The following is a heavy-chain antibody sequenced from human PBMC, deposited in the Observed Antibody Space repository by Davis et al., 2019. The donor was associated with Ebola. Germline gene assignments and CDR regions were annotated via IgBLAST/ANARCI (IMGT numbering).Heavy chain of an antibody. J-gene: IGHJ4*02. CDR2: ISGSGGST. V-gene: IGHV3-23*01. CDR1: GFTFSSYA. D-gene: IGHD5-24*01. Sequence: GESLKISCAASGFTFSSYAMSWVRQAPGKGLEWVSAISGSGGSTYYADSVKGRFTISRDNSKNTLYLQMNSLRAEDTAVYYCAREGGDGYDPFDYWGQGTLVTVSS. CDR3: AREGGDGYDPFDY.